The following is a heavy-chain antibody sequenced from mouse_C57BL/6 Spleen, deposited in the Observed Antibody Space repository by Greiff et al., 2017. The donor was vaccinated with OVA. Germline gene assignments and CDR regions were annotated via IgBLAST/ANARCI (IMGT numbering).Heavy chain of an antibody. CDR1: GYTFTSYW. CDR2: IHPNSGST. Sequence: QVQLQQSGAELVKPGASVKLSCKASGYTFTSYWMHRVNQRPGQGLEWIGMIHPNSGSTNYNEKFKSKATLTVDKSSSTAYMQLSSLTSEDSAVYYCARSPHYDYDEGAFAYWGEGTLDTDSA. D-gene: IGHD2-4*01. CDR3: ARSPHYDYDEGAFAY. V-gene: IGHV1-64*01. J-gene: IGHJ3*01.